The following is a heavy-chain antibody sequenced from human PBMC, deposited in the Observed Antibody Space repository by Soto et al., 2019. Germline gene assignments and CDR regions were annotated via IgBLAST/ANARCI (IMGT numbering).Heavy chain of an antibody. CDR3: ARGVEPDYGDIRRGEPYYYYYMDV. J-gene: IGHJ6*03. CDR1: GYTFTSYD. CDR2: MNPNSGNT. Sequence: GPSVKVSCKASGYTFTSYDINWVRQATGQGLEWMGWMNPNSGNTGYAQKFQGRVTMTRNTSISTAYMELSSLRSEDTAVYYCARGVEPDYGDIRRGEPYYYYYMDVCGKATTLTVSS. V-gene: IGHV1-8*01. D-gene: IGHD4-17*01.